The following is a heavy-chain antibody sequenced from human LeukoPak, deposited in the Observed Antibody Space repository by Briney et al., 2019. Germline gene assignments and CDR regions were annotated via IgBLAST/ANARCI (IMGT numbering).Heavy chain of an antibody. CDR3: DPHDSSSHF. CDR1: GFTFSTDT. J-gene: IGHJ4*02. CDR2: IRGYGGSI. D-gene: IGHD6-6*01. V-gene: IGHV3-23*01. Sequence: GGSLRLSCVASGFTFSTDTMSWVRQAPGKGLEWVSRIRGYGGSIGYADSVKGRFTISRDNSRNTLYLQMNSLRDEDTAVYYCDPHDSSSHFWGQGTLVTVSS.